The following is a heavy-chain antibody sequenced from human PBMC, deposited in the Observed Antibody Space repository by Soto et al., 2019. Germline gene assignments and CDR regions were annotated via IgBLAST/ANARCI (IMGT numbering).Heavy chain of an antibody. CDR3: ARVAVVAAVGCYFDP. CDR1: GGSLSSPNW. V-gene: IGHV4-4*02. J-gene: IGHJ5*02. CDR2: VYHSGAT. D-gene: IGHD6-13*01. Sequence: SETLSLTCAVSGGSLSSPNWWTWVRQPPGKGREWIAEVYHSGATAFNPSLRSRVSISVDKCKNQFSLNLRSVTAADTAVYYCARVAVVAAVGCYFDPWGQGTLVTVSS.